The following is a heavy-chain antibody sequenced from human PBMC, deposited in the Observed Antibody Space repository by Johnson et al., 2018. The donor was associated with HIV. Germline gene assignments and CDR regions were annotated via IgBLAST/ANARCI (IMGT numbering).Heavy chain of an antibody. CDR3: ARDRTSQRWELLPDDAFDI. D-gene: IGHD1-26*01. J-gene: IGHJ3*02. Sequence: VQLVESGGGLVQPGGSLRLSCAASGFTFSSYAMHWVRQAPGKGLEWVSYISISGSTIYYADSVKGRFTISRDNAKNSLYLQMNSLRAEDTAVYYCARDRTSQRWELLPDDAFDIWGQGTMVTVSS. CDR1: GFTFSSYA. CDR2: ISISGSTI. V-gene: IGHV3-48*04.